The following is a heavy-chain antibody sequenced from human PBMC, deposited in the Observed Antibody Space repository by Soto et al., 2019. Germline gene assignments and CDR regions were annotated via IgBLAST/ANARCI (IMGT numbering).Heavy chain of an antibody. Sequence: PSETLSLTSAVYGGSFNGYHWSWIRQFPGKGLEWIGEINHSGSTNYNPSLKSRVTISVDTSKNQFSLKLSSVSAADTAVYYCARAKFGDSFDYWGQGTLVTVSS. D-gene: IGHD3-10*01. V-gene: IGHV4-34*01. CDR1: GGSFNGYH. CDR3: ARAKFGDSFDY. J-gene: IGHJ4*02. CDR2: INHSGST.